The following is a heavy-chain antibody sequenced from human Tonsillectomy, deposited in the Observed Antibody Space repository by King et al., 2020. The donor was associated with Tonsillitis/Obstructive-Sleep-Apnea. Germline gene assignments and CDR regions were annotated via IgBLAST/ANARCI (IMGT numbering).Heavy chain of an antibody. D-gene: IGHD6-6*01. Sequence: QLVQSGSELKTPGASVKVSCQASGHSFTNYAMNWVRQAPGQGLEWMGWINTNTGNPTYAQGFTGRFVFSLDTSVTTADLQNSSLKAEDTGVYFCARSPIEYGSAGDYFDYWGQGTLVTVSS. J-gene: IGHJ4*02. CDR1: GHSFTNYA. CDR2: INTNTGNP. CDR3: ARSPIEYGSAGDYFDY. V-gene: IGHV7-4-1*02.